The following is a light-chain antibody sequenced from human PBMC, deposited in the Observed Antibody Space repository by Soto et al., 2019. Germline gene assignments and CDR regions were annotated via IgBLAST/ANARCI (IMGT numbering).Light chain of an antibody. V-gene: IGKV3-20*01. Sequence: IVLTHSPSTQSLSPGERATLSCSASQSVSSSYLAWYQQKPGQAPRLLIYGASSRATGIPDRFSGSGSGTDFTLTINRLEPEDFAVYYCQQYGSSPPITFGQGTRLEIK. CDR1: QSVSSSY. CDR2: GAS. CDR3: QQYGSSPPIT. J-gene: IGKJ5*01.